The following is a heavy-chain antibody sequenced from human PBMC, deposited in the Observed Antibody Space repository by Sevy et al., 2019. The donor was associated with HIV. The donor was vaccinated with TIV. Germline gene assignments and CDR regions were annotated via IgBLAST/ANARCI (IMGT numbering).Heavy chain of an antibody. CDR3: ARSYCSSTSCNDAFDI. CDR2: ISSSGSTI. Sequence: GGSLRLSCAASGFTFSSYEMNWVRQAPGKGLEWVSYISSSGSTIYYADSVKGRFTISRDNAKNSLYLQMNSPRAEDTAVYYCARSYCSSTSCNDAFDIWGQGTMVTVSS. V-gene: IGHV3-48*03. D-gene: IGHD2-2*01. J-gene: IGHJ3*02. CDR1: GFTFSSYE.